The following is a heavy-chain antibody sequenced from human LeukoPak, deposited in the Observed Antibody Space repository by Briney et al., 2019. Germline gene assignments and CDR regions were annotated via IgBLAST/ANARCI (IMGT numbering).Heavy chain of an antibody. J-gene: IGHJ6*02. CDR3: AKYRPGTYYRGPGMDV. V-gene: IGHV3-23*01. CDR2: TGGDGSRT. CDR1: GFIFDNFA. D-gene: IGHD3-10*01. Sequence: GGSLRLSCAASGFIFDNFAMTWVRQAPGKGLEWLSDTGGDGSRTFYADSVKGRFTISRDNSKNTLYLRLDRLRAENTAVYYCAKYRPGTYYRGPGMDVWGQGTTVTV.